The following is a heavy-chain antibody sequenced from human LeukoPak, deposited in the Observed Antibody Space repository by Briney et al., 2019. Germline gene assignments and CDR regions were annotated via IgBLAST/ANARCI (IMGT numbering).Heavy chain of an antibody. CDR1: GFTFSSYV. CDR2: ISYDGSNE. CDR3: AKVRYYYDSSGYYFDY. J-gene: IGHJ4*02. D-gene: IGHD3-22*01. V-gene: IGHV3-30*04. Sequence: GGSLRLSCAASGFTFSSYVMHWVRQAPGKGLEWVAIISYDGSNEYYADSVKGRFTISRDNSKNTLYLQMNSLRAADTAVYYCAKVRYYYDSSGYYFDYWGQGTLVTVSS.